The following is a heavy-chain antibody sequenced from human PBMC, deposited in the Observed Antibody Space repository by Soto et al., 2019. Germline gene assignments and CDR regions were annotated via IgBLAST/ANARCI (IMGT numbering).Heavy chain of an antibody. V-gene: IGHV3-49*04. CDR1: GFIFGDYA. CDR2: ARSRTSGGTT. D-gene: IGHD3-22*01. CDR3: TRLKYYENSGSYSAMDA. J-gene: IGHJ6*02. Sequence: GGSLRLSCAPSGFIFGDYAMTWVRQGPGEGLGWVGFARSRTSGGTTDYAASVKGRFTIRRDESKGIAYLQMNSLKIEDTGVYFCTRLKYYENSGSYSAMDAWGRGTTGTVSS.